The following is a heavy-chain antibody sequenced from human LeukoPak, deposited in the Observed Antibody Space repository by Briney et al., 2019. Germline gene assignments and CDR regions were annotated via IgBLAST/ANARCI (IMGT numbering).Heavy chain of an antibody. CDR2: IYYSGRT. Sequence: SETLSLTCTVSGGSISSYYWSWIRQPPGKGLEWIGYIYYSGRTNSNPSLKSRVPISVDTSNNQFSLKLSSVTAADTAVYYCARDTSGYRRGSFDYWGQGTLVTVSS. CDR3: ARDTSGYRRGSFDY. CDR1: GGSISSYY. V-gene: IGHV4-59*01. D-gene: IGHD3-22*01. J-gene: IGHJ4*02.